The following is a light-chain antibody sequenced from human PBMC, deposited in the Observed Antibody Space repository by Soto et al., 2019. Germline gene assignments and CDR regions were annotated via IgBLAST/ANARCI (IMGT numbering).Light chain of an antibody. CDR1: QSVSSSY. CDR2: GAS. V-gene: IGKV3-20*01. J-gene: IGKJ1*01. Sequence: EIVLTQSAGTLSLSAGERATLSCRASQSVSSSYLAWYQQKPGQAPRLLIYGASSRATGIPDRFSGSGSGTDFTLTISRLEPEDVAVYYCQQYETFGQGTKVDIK. CDR3: QQYET.